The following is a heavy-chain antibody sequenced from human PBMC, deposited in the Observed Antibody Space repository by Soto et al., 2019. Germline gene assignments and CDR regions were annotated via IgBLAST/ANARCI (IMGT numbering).Heavy chain of an antibody. CDR1: GFTFSNYA. V-gene: IGHV3-23*01. J-gene: IGHJ4*02. Sequence: EVQLLESGGGLVQPGGSLRLSCAASGFTFSNYAMTWVRQAPGRGLEWVAAITGSGGKTYAANSAKGRFTVSRDNSKNTVYLQMNNLRAEDAAEYYCAKCAIEWLRASCDHWGQGSLVAASS. CDR3: AKCAIEWLRASCDH. CDR2: ITGSGGKT. D-gene: IGHD5-12*01.